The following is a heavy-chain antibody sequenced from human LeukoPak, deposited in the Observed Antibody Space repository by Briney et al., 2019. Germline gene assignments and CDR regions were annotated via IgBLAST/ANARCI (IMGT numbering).Heavy chain of an antibody. D-gene: IGHD3-3*01. Sequence: SETLSLTCTVSGGSISSGGYYWSWMRQPPGKGLEWIGYIYHSGSTYYNPSLKSRVTISVDRSKNQFSLRLSSVTAADTAVYYCARGPTIFGVVIILKDYWGQGTLVTVSS. J-gene: IGHJ4*02. CDR3: ARGPTIFGVVIILKDY. CDR2: IYHSGST. V-gene: IGHV4-30-2*01. CDR1: GGSISSGGYY.